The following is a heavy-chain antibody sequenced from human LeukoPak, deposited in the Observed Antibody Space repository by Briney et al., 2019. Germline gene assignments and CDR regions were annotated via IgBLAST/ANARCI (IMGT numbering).Heavy chain of an antibody. CDR2: TYYRSRWYN. V-gene: IGHV6-1*01. D-gene: IGHD1-7*01. J-gene: IGHJ4*02. CDR1: GDSVSSKSAA. CDR3: ARLDANFADF. Sequence: SQTLSLTCAISGDSVSSKSAAWTWIRQSPARGLEWLGRTYYRSRWYNDYAVSVKSRIRVSPDTSRNQFSLQLDSVTPEDTAVYYCARLDANFADFWGQGSLVTVSS.